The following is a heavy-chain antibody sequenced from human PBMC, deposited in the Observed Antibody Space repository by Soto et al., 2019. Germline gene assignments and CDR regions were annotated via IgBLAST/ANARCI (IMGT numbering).Heavy chain of an antibody. Sequence: SETLSLTCTVSGGSISSGDYYWSWIRQPPGKGLEWIGYIYYSGSTYYNPSLKSRVTISVDTSKNQFSLKLSSVTAADTAVYYCARETYYDILTGYYNNNWFDPWGQGTLVTVSS. D-gene: IGHD3-9*01. CDR2: IYYSGST. CDR3: ARETYYDILTGYYNNNWFDP. CDR1: GGSISSGDYY. J-gene: IGHJ5*02. V-gene: IGHV4-30-4*01.